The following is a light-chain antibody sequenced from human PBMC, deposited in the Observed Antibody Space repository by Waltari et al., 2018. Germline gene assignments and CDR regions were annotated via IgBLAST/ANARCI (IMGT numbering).Light chain of an antibody. CDR1: QSVLYSSNSNDY. CDR3: QQYYSFPFT. Sequence: DIVMTQSPDSLAVSLGERATINCKSSQSVLYSSNSNDYLAWYQQKPGQPPKLLIYWASTREFGVPDRFSGSGSGTDFTLTISSLQAEDVAVYYCQQYYSFPFTFGPGTKVDI. V-gene: IGKV4-1*01. CDR2: WAS. J-gene: IGKJ3*01.